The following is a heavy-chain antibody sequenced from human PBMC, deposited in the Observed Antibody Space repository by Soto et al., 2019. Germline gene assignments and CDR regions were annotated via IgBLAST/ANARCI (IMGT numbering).Heavy chain of an antibody. J-gene: IGHJ4*02. Sequence: QVHVVQSGAEVKKPGSSVKVTCKAFGGTFNSFGINWVRQAPGQGLEWMGGIIPVFGTTKYAQKLCDRVTLVADGSTSTSYMELSSLTSDETAVYYFAIEVWGRGGYYLDSWGQGTLVTVSS. CDR1: GGTFNSFG. V-gene: IGHV1-69*01. D-gene: IGHD7-27*01. CDR2: IIPVFGTT. CDR3: AIEVWGRGGYYLDS.